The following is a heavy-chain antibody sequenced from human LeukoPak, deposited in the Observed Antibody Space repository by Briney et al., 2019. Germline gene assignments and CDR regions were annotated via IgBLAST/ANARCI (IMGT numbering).Heavy chain of an antibody. CDR1: GGTFSSYA. Sequence: SVKVSCKASGGTFSSYAISWVRQAPGQGLEWMGGIIPIFGTANYAQKFQGRVTITADESTSTAYMELSSLISEDTAVYYCNTAMVWKDAFDIWGQGTMVTVSS. CDR2: IIPIFGTA. V-gene: IGHV1-69*13. CDR3: NTAMVWKDAFDI. D-gene: IGHD5-18*01. J-gene: IGHJ3*02.